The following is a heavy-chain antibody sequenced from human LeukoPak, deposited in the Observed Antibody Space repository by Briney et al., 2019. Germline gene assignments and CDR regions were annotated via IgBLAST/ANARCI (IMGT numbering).Heavy chain of an antibody. CDR1: GFTFSSYA. CDR2: ISGSGGST. V-gene: IGHV3-23*01. CDR3: AKASWGSGWHINYFDY. Sequence: PGGSLRLSCAASGFTFSSYAMSWVRQAPGKGLEWVSAISGSGGSTYYADSVKGRFTISRDNSKNTLYLQMNSLRAEDTAVYYCAKASWGSGWHINYFDYGGQGTLVTVSS. J-gene: IGHJ4*02. D-gene: IGHD6-19*01.